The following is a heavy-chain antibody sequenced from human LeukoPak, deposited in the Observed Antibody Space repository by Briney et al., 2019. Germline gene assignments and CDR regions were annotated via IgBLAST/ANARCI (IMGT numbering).Heavy chain of an antibody. CDR3: AVGVRGVKPDYYYYYTDV. V-gene: IGHV1-2*02. CDR1: GYTFTGYY. CDR2: INPNSGGT. D-gene: IGHD3-10*01. J-gene: IGHJ6*03. Sequence: EASVKVSCKASGYTFTGYYMHWVRQAPGQGLEWMGWINPNSGGTNYAQKFQGRVTMTRDTSTSTAYMELRSLRSDDTAVYYCAVGVRGVKPDYYYYYTDVWGKGTTVTISS.